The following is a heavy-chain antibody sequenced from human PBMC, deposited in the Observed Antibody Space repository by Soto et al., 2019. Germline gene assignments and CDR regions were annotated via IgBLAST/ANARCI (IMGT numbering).Heavy chain of an antibody. Sequence: GGSLRLSCAASGLTFTSYAMSWVRQAPGKGLEWVSAISSSGGSTYYTDSVKGRFTISRDNSKNTLYLQMNSLRAEDTAVYFCAKARGSFVVVPDASDYWGQGTLVTVSS. CDR3: AKARGSFVVVPDASDY. V-gene: IGHV3-23*01. CDR2: ISSSGGST. J-gene: IGHJ4*02. CDR1: GLTFTSYA. D-gene: IGHD2-2*01.